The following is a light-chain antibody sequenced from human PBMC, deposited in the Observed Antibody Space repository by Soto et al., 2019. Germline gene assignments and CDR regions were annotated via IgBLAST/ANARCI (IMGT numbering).Light chain of an antibody. J-gene: IGKJ4*01. CDR2: AAS. Sequence: ALRMTQSPSSLSASTGDRVTITCRASQGISSYLAWYQQKPGKAPKLLIYAASTLQSGVPSRFSGSGSGTDFTLTISSLQPEDFATYYCQQANSFPLTFGGGTRWIS. CDR1: QGISSY. CDR3: QQANSFPLT. V-gene: IGKV1-8*01.